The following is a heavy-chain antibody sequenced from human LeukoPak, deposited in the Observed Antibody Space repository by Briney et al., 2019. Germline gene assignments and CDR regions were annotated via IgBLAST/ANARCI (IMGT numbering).Heavy chain of an antibody. CDR1: GGTFSSYA. V-gene: IGHV1-2*06. D-gene: IGHD3-22*01. Sequence: ASVKVSCKASGGTFSSYAISWVRQAPGQGLEWMGRINPNSGGTNYAQKFQGRVTMTRDTSISTAYMELSRLRSDDTAVYYCASAPYSSGYYDYYYYMDVWGKGTTVTVSS. CDR3: ASAPYSSGYYDYYYYMDV. J-gene: IGHJ6*03. CDR2: INPNSGGT.